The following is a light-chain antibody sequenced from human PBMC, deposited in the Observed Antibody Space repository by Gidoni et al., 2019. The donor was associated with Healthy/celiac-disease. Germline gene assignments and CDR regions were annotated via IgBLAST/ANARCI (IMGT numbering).Light chain of an antibody. CDR3: QQYDNLPLT. CDR2: DAS. CDR1: QDISNY. J-gene: IGKJ4*01. Sequence: DIQMTQSPSSLSASVGDRVTITCQASQDISNYLNWYQQKPGKAPKLLIYDASNVETGVPSRVSGSGSGTDFTFTISSLQPEDIATYYCQQYDNLPLTFGGGTKVEIK. V-gene: IGKV1-33*01.